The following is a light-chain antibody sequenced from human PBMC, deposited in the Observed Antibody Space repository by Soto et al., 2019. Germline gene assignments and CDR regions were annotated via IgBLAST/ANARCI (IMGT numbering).Light chain of an antibody. CDR2: GAS. CDR1: QSVATN. V-gene: IGKV3D-15*01. CDR3: QQYDNSPPT. Sequence: IVMTQSPDTLSVSPGERVTLSCRAGQSVATNLAWYQQKPGQAPRLLIYGASTRATGIPARFSGSGSGTDFTLTINSLQSEDFVVYYCQQYDNSPPTFGQGTRLEIK. J-gene: IGKJ5*01.